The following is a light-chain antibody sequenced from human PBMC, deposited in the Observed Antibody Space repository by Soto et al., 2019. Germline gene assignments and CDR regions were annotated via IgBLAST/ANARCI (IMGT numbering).Light chain of an antibody. V-gene: IGLV1-40*01. J-gene: IGLJ2*01. Sequence: QAVVTQPPSVSGSPGQRVTISCTGSSSNIGAGYDVHWYQQLPGTAPKLLIYGNSNRPSGVPDRFSGSKSGTSASLAITGRQAEDEADYSCQSYDSSLSGSVVFGGGTKLTVL. CDR2: GNS. CDR3: QSYDSSLSGSVV. CDR1: SSNIGAGYD.